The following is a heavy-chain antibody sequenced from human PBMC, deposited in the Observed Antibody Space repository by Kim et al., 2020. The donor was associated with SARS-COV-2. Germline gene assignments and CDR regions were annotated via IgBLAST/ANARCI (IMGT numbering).Heavy chain of an antibody. CDR3: ARSSLYGDYAVDY. CDR2: ISSSSSYI. V-gene: IGHV3-21*01. J-gene: IGHJ4*02. CDR1: GFTFSSYS. Sequence: GGSLRLSCAASGFTFSSYSMNWVRQAPGKGLEWVSSISSSSSYIYYADSVKGRFTISRDNAKNSLYLQMNSLRAEDTAVYYCARSSLYGDYAVDYWGQGTLGTVSS. D-gene: IGHD4-17*01.